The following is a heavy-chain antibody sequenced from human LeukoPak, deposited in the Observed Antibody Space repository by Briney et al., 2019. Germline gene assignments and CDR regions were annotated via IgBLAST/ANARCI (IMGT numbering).Heavy chain of an antibody. D-gene: IGHD3-22*01. J-gene: IGHJ3*02. V-gene: IGHV4-59*12. CDR2: IYYSGST. Sequence: SETLSLTCTVSGGSISSFYWSWIRQPPGKGLEWIGYIYYSGSTKYNPSLKSRVTISLDTSNNQFSLELSSVTAADTAVYYCARDKDYFDSGGAFDIWGQGTMVTVSS. CDR3: ARDKDYFDSGGAFDI. CDR1: GGSISSFY.